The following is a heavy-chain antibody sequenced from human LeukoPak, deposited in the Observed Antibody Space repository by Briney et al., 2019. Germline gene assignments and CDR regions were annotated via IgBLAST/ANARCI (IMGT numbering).Heavy chain of an antibody. CDR2: ISWNSGSI. CDR3: AKDDSSGGKGYFDY. V-gene: IGHV3-9*01. J-gene: IGHJ4*02. D-gene: IGHD6-19*01. Sequence: GGSLRLSCAASGFTFDDYAMHWVRQATGKGLEWVSGISWNSGSIGYADSVKGRFTISRDNAKNSLYLQMNSLRAEDTALYYCAKDDSSGGKGYFDYWGQGTLVTVSS. CDR1: GFTFDDYA.